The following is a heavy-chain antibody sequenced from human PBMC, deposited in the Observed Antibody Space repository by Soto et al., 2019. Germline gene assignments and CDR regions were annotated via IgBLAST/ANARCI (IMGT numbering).Heavy chain of an antibody. CDR2: INPSGGST. Sequence: ASVKVSCKASGYTFTSYYMHWVRQAPGQGLEWMGIINPSGGSTSYAQKFQGRVTMTRDTSTSTVYMELSSLRSEDTAVYYCARETTPDCGDYYYYGIDVWGQGTTVTVS. CDR3: ARETTPDCGDYYYYGIDV. V-gene: IGHV1-46*01. CDR1: GYTFTSYY. D-gene: IGHD4-17*01. J-gene: IGHJ6*02.